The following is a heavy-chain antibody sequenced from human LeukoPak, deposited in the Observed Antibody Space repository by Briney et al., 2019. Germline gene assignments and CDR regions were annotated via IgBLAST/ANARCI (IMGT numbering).Heavy chain of an antibody. D-gene: IGHD6-6*01. V-gene: IGHV1-69*02. CDR2: IIPILGIA. J-gene: IGHJ4*02. CDR3: ARGSEYSSSHFDY. Sequence: ASVKVSCKASGGTFSSYTISWVLQAPGQGLEWMGRIIPILGIANYAQKFQGRVTITADKSTSTAYMELSSLRSEDTAVYYCARGSEYSSSHFDYWGQGTLVTVSS. CDR1: GGTFSSYT.